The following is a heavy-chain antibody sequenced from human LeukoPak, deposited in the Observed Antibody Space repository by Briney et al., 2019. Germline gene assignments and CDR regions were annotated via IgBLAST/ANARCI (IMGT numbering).Heavy chain of an antibody. CDR3: AILNISPYDAFDI. Sequence: GESLKISCKGSGYKFTSYWIAWVRQMPGTGLEWMGIIYPSDSDVRYSPSFQGHVSISVDKYINTAYLQWRSLKASDTAMYYCAILNISPYDAFDIWGQGTMVTVSS. CDR1: GYKFTSYW. V-gene: IGHV5-51*01. CDR2: IYPSDSDV. J-gene: IGHJ3*02.